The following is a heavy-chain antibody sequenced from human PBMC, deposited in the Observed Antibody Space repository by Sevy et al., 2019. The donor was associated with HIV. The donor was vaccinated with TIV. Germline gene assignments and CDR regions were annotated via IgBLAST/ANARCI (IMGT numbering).Heavy chain of an antibody. V-gene: IGHV3-7*01. D-gene: IGHD6-13*01. CDR1: GFTFSSFW. CDR2: IKQDGSEK. Sequence: GSLRLSCAASGFTFSSFWMSWVRQAPGKGLELVANIKQDGSEKYYVGSVKGRFTISRDNSKNTLYLQMNSLRAEDTAVYYCARDFAAAGTYYFDYWGQGTLVTVSS. CDR3: ARDFAAAGTYYFDY. J-gene: IGHJ4*02.